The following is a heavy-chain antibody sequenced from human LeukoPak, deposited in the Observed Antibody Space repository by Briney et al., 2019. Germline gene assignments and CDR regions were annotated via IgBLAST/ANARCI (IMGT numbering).Heavy chain of an antibody. CDR1: GGSISSYY. V-gene: IGHV4-59*01. CDR3: ARDDGRYYDFWSGYLPNAFDI. J-gene: IGHJ3*02. CDR2: IYYSGST. Sequence: SETLSLTCTVSGGSISSYYWSWLRQPPGKGLEWIGYIYYSGSTNYNPSLKSRVTTSVDTSKNQFSLKLSSETAADTAVYYCARDDGRYYDFWSGYLPNAFDIWGQGTMVTVSS. D-gene: IGHD3-3*01.